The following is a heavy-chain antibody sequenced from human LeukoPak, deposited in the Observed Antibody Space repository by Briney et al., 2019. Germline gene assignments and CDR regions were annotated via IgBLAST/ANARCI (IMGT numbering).Heavy chain of an antibody. CDR1: GYTFTSYG. V-gene: IGHV1-18*01. J-gene: IGHJ3*02. CDR3: ARDHQYYYGSGSPPAI. CDR2: MSAYNGNT. Sequence: ASVKVSCKASGYTFTSYGISWVRQAPGQGLEWMGWMSAYNGNTNYAQKLQGRVTMTTDTSTSTAYMELRSLRSDDTAVYYCARDHQYYYGSGSPPAIWGQGTMVTVSS. D-gene: IGHD3-10*01.